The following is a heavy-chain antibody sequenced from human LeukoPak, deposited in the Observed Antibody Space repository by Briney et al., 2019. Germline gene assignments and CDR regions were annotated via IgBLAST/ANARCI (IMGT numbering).Heavy chain of an antibody. CDR1: GFTLRSYW. Sequence: GGSLRLSCAASGFTLRSYWMHWVRPAPGKGLVWVSRINSDGSNTSYADSVKGRFTISRDNAKNTVYLQMNSLRVEDTAVCYCARDLPDYWGQGTLVTVSS. CDR3: ARDLPDY. J-gene: IGHJ4*02. CDR2: INSDGSNT. V-gene: IGHV3-74*01.